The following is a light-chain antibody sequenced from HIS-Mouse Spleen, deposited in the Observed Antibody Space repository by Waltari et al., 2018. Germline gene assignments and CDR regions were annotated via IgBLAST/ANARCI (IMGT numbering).Light chain of an antibody. Sequence: SYVLTQPPSVSVAPGKTARITCGGNNIGSTSVHWYQQKPGQAPVLVVHDDSDRPSGVPERFSGSNSGNTATLTISRVEAGDEADYYCQVWDSSSDHVVFGGGTKLTVL. CDR1: NIGSTS. CDR2: DDS. CDR3: QVWDSSSDHVV. J-gene: IGLJ2*01. V-gene: IGLV3-21*03.